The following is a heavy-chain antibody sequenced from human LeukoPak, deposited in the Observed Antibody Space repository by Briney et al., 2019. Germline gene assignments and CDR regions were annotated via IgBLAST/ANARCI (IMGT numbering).Heavy chain of an antibody. CDR3: ARDDCSTTSCYDY. J-gene: IGHJ4*02. V-gene: IGHV3-33*01. CDR2: IWYDGSKR. D-gene: IGHD2-2*01. CDR1: GFTFSSHG. Sequence: SGGSLRLSCAASGFTFSSHGMHWVRQAPGKGLEGVAVIWYDGSKRYYADSVKGRFTISRDDSKNTLYLQMNSLRAEDTAVYYCARDDCSTTSCYDYWGQGTLVTVSS.